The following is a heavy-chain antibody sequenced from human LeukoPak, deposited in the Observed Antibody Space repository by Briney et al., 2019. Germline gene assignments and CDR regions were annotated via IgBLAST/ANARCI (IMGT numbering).Heavy chain of an antibody. J-gene: IGHJ6*03. CDR1: GYTFTGYY. Sequence: ASVKVSCKASGYTFTGYYMHWVRQAPGQGLEWMGRINPNSGGTNYAQKFQGRVTMTRDTSISTAYMELSRLRSDDTAVYYCARWGLSRVWVRRYYMDVWGKGTTVTVSS. CDR2: INPNSGGT. D-gene: IGHD3-16*01. CDR3: ARWGLSRVWVRRYYMDV. V-gene: IGHV1-2*06.